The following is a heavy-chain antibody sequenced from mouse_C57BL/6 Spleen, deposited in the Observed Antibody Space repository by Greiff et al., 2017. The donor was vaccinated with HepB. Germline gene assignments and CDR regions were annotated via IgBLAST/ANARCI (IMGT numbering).Heavy chain of an antibody. Sequence: EVQLVESGPGLVKPSQSLSLTCSVTGYSITSGYYWNWIRQFPGNKLEWMGYISYDGSNNYNPSLKNRISITRDTSKNQFFLKLNSVTTEDTATYYCAREGGSSQAWFAYWGQGTLVTVSA. CDR1: GYSITSGYY. J-gene: IGHJ3*01. V-gene: IGHV3-6*01. D-gene: IGHD1-1*01. CDR2: ISYDGSN. CDR3: AREGGSSQAWFAY.